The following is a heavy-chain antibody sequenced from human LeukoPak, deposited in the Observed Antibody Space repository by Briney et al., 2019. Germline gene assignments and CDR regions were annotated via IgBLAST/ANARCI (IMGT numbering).Heavy chain of an antibody. CDR1: GFTFSAYV. CDR2: ISYDGSNK. CDR3: ARRREWFGELLDVSLDY. V-gene: IGHV3-30*03. Sequence: PGRSLRLSCAASGFTFSAYVMHWVRQAPGKGLEWVAVISYDGSNKNYADSVKGRFTISRDNSKNTLYLQMNSLRAEDTAVYYCARRREWFGELLDVSLDYWGQGTLVTVSS. D-gene: IGHD3-10*01. J-gene: IGHJ4*02.